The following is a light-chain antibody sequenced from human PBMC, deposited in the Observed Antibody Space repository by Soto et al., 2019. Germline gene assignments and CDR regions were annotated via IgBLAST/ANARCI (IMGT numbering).Light chain of an antibody. CDR2: KAS. CDR1: QSISSW. V-gene: IGKV1-5*03. Sequence: DIQMTQSPSTLSASVGDRVTITCRASQSISSWLAWYQLKPGKAPKLLIYKASSLESGVPSRFSGSGSGTEFTLTISSLQPDDFATYYCQQYNSYPTFGQGTKVEIK. CDR3: QQYNSYPT. J-gene: IGKJ1*01.